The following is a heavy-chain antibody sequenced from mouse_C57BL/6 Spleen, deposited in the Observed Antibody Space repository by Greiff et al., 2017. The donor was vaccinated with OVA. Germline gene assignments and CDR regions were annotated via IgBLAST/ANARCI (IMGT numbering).Heavy chain of an antibody. Sequence: EVQLQQSGPELVKPGASVTISCKASGYTFTDYYMNWVKQSHGKSLEWIGDINPNNGGTSYNQKFKGKATLTVDTSSSTAYLELRSLTSEDSAVYYCARTTTGDYWGQGTTLTVSS. V-gene: IGHV1-26*01. D-gene: IGHD1-1*01. CDR2: INPNNGGT. J-gene: IGHJ2*01. CDR1: GYTFTDYY. CDR3: ARTTTGDY.